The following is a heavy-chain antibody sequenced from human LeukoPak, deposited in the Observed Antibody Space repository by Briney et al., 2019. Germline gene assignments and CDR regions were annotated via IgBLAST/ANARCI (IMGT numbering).Heavy chain of an antibody. Sequence: GGSLRLSCAASGLTFNSSWMDWVRQAPGKGLEWVASINPDGNKKYSADSVKGRFTISRDNAENSLYLQMNSLRVEDTAFYYCARDLAYSRLDYWGQGMLVTVSS. J-gene: IGHJ4*02. CDR3: ARDLAYSRLDY. V-gene: IGHV3-7*01. D-gene: IGHD5-18*01. CDR2: INPDGNKK. CDR1: GLTFNSSW.